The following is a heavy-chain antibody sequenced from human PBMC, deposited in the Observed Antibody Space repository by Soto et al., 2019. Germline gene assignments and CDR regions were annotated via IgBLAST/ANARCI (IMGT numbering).Heavy chain of an antibody. D-gene: IGHD1-1*01. CDR3: VRDGTKTLRDWFDP. Sequence: PSLTCTVSGASISGFYWSWIRKSVGKGLEWIGRIYATGTTDYNPSLKSRVMMSVDTSKKQFSLKLRSVTAADTAVYYCVRDGTKTLRDWFDPWGQGISVTVSS. CDR1: GASISGFY. V-gene: IGHV4-4*07. CDR2: IYATGTT. J-gene: IGHJ5*02.